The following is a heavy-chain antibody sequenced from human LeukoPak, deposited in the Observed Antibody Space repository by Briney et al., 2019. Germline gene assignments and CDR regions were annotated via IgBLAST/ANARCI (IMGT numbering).Heavy chain of an antibody. J-gene: IGHJ4*02. CDR3: ARATSSVKYCSSTSCYTLGGY. V-gene: IGHV3-30-3*01. D-gene: IGHD2-2*02. CDR2: ISYDGSNK. Sequence: PGGSLRLSWAASGFTFSSYAMHWVRQAPGKGLEWVAVISYDGSNKYSDSVKGRFTISRDNSKNTLYLQMNSLRAEDTAVYYCARATSSVKYCSSTSCYTLGGYWGQGTLVTVSS. CDR1: GFTFSSYA.